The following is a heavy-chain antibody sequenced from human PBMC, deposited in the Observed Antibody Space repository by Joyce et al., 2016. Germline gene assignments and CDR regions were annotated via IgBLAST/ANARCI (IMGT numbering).Heavy chain of an antibody. CDR3: AREAYDCSGGSCYSSWFDP. D-gene: IGHD2-15*01. CDR1: GYPFTSYG. Sequence: QVQLVQSGAEVKKPGASVKVSCKASGYPFTSYGISWVRQAPGQGLGWMGWISAYNSNTNYAQKRQGRVTMTTDTSTSTANMELRGLGSDDTAVYYCAREAYDCSGGSCYSSWFDPWGQGTLVTVSS. CDR2: ISAYNSNT. J-gene: IGHJ5*02. V-gene: IGHV1-18*01.